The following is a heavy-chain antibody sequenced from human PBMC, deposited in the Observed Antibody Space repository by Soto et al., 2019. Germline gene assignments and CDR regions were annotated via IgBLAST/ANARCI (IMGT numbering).Heavy chain of an antibody. CDR3: ARDRPGDERDGFDI. V-gene: IGHV3-53*02. D-gene: IGHD3-10*01. CDR2: LYGGGST. CDR1: GLTVSSNY. J-gene: IGHJ3*02. Sequence: EVQLVETGGGLIQPGGSLRLSCAASGLTVSSNYMNWVRQAPGKGLEWVSVLYGGGSTHYAGSVKGRFIISRDNSKNTLHLQMTILRFEDTAVYYCARDRPGDERDGFDIWGHWTMVTVSS.